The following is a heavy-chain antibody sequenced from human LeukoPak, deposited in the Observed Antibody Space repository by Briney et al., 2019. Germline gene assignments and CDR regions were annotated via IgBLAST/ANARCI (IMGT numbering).Heavy chain of an antibody. CDR3: ASIGSPV. D-gene: IGHD1-26*01. J-gene: IGHJ6*04. CDR1: GYSISSGYY. CDR2: IYHSGST. V-gene: IGHV4-38-2*02. Sequence: DPSETLSLTCTVSGYSISSGYYWGWIRQPPGKGLEWIGSIYHSGSTYYNPSLKSRVTISVDTSKNQFSLKLSSVTAADTAVYYCASIGSPVWGEGTTVTVSS.